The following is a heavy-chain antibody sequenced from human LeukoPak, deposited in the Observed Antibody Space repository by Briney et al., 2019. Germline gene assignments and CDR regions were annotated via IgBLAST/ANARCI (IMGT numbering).Heavy chain of an antibody. D-gene: IGHD5-12*01. Sequence: PSETLSLTCTVSGGSISSYYWSWIRQPPGKGLEWIGYIYYSGSTNYNPSLKSRVTISVDTSKNQFSLKLSSVTAADTAVYYCARMLYSGYGRTPFDYWGQGTLVTVSS. CDR3: ARMLYSGYGRTPFDY. CDR2: IYYSGST. V-gene: IGHV4-59*01. J-gene: IGHJ4*02. CDR1: GGSISSYY.